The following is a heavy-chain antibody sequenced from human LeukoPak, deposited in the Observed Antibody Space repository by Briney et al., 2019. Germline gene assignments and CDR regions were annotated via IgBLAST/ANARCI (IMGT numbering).Heavy chain of an antibody. CDR3: ARDPANSGSYLDY. Sequence: GGSLRLSCAASGFTFSSYGMQWVRQAPGKGLEWVAVIWYDGSDKYYADSVEGRFTISRDNSKNTLYLQMNSLRAEDTAVYYCARDPANSGSYLDYWGQGTLVTVSS. CDR1: GFTFSSYG. CDR2: IWYDGSDK. J-gene: IGHJ4*02. V-gene: IGHV3-33*01. D-gene: IGHD1-26*01.